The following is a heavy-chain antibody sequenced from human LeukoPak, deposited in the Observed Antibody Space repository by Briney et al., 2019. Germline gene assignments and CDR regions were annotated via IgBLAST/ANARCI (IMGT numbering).Heavy chain of an antibody. J-gene: IGHJ4*02. CDR3: ARVNSSGWYEGFDY. CDR1: GFTFSSYS. CDR2: ISSSSSYI. D-gene: IGHD6-19*01. Sequence: GGSLRLSCAASGFTFSSYSMNWVRQAPGKGLEWVSSISSSSSYIYYADSVKGRFTISRDSAKNSLYLQMNSLRAEDTAVYYCARVNSSGWYEGFDYWGQGTLVTVSS. V-gene: IGHV3-21*01.